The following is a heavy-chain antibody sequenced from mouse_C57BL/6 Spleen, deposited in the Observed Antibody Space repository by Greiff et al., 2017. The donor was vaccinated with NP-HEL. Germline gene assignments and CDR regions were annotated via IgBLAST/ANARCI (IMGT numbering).Heavy chain of an antibody. D-gene: IGHD1-1*01. J-gene: IGHJ2*01. CDR2: ISYDGSN. Sequence: EVQRVESGPGLVKPSQSLSLTCSVTGYSITSGYYWNWIRQFPGNKLEWMGYISYDGSNNYNPSLKNRISITRDTSKNQFFLKLNSVTTEDTATYYCARDYYGIGDYWGQGTTLTVSS. V-gene: IGHV3-6*01. CDR1: GYSITSGYY. CDR3: ARDYYGIGDY.